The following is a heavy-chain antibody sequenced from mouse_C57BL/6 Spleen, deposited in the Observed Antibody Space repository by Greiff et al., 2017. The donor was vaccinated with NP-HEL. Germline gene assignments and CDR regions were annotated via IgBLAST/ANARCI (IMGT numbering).Heavy chain of an antibody. Sequence: EVKLMESGPGLVKPSQSLSLTCSVTGYSITSGYYWNWIRQFPGNKLEWMGYISYDGSNNYNPSLKNRISITRDTSKNQFFLKLNSVTTEDTATYYWAREGYGHDYWGQGTTLTVSS. D-gene: IGHD1-1*02. CDR1: GYSITSGYY. CDR2: ISYDGSN. CDR3: AREGYGHDY. J-gene: IGHJ2*01. V-gene: IGHV3-6*01.